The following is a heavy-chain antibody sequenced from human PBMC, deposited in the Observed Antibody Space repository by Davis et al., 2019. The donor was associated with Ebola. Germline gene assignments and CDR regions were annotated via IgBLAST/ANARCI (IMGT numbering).Heavy chain of an antibody. CDR3: AKDPLTFGGVIVIQYYFDY. D-gene: IGHD3-16*02. CDR1: GFTFSSYG. Sequence: GESLKISCAASGFTFSSYGMHWVRQAPGKGLEWVAVISYDGSNKYYADSVKGRFTISRDNSKNTLYLQMNSLRAEDTAVYYCAKDPLTFGGVIVIQYYFDYWGQGTLVTVSS. V-gene: IGHV3-30*18. J-gene: IGHJ4*02. CDR2: ISYDGSNK.